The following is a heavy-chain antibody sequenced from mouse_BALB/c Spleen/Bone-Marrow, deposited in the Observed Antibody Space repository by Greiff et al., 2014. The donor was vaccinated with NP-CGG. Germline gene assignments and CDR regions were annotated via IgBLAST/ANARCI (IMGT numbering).Heavy chain of an antibody. J-gene: IGHJ4*01. Sequence: VQLQQSGAELVRPGVSVKISCKGSGYTFTDYAMHWVKQSHAESLEWIGVISTYYGDASYNQKFKGKATMTVDKSSSTAYMELARLTSEDSAIYYCASGNYYYAMDYWGQGTSVTVSS. CDR2: ISTYYGDA. V-gene: IGHV1S137*01. CDR1: GYTFTDYA. CDR3: ASGNYYYAMDY. D-gene: IGHD2-1*01.